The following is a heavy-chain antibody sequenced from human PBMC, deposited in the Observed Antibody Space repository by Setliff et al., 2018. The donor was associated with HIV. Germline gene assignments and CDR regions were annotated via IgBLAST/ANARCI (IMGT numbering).Heavy chain of an antibody. Sequence: SVKVSCKASGGTFSSYAISWVRQAPGQGLEWMGGIIPIFGTANYAQKFQGRVTMTRDTSTSTVYMELSSLRSEDTAVYYCARAVTHPDWYFDLWGRGTLVTVSS. J-gene: IGHJ2*01. D-gene: IGHD4-17*01. CDR2: IIPIFGTA. CDR1: GGTFSSYA. CDR3: ARAVTHPDWYFDL. V-gene: IGHV1-69*05.